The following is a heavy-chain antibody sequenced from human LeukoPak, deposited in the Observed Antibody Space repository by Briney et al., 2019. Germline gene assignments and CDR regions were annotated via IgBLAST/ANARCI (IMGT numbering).Heavy chain of an antibody. D-gene: IGHD3-10*01. V-gene: IGHV4-34*01. Sequence: SETLFLTCAVYGGSFSGYYWSWIRPPPGKGLEWIGEINPSGSTTYNPSLKSRVTISVDTSKNQFSLKLSSVTAADTPVYYCAREVFRWRITMVRGVSPSFDIWGQGTMVTVPS. CDR2: INPSGST. J-gene: IGHJ3*02. CDR1: GGSFSGYY. CDR3: AREVFRWRITMVRGVSPSFDI.